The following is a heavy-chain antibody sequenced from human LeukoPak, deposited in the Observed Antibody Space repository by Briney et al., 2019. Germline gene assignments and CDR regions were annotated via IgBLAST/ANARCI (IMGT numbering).Heavy chain of an antibody. Sequence: KPSETLSLTCTVSGGSISSYYWSWIRQPPGKGLEWIGYIYCSGSTNYNPSLKSRVTISVDTSKNQFSLKLSSVTAADTAVYYCARASLDYDFWSGYVYWGQGTLVTVSS. V-gene: IGHV4-59*01. D-gene: IGHD3-3*01. CDR1: GGSISSYY. CDR3: ARASLDYDFWSGYVY. CDR2: IYCSGST. J-gene: IGHJ4*02.